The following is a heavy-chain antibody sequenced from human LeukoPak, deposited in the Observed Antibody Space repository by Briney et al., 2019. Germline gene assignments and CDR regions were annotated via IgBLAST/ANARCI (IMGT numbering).Heavy chain of an antibody. CDR2: XXXGGST. V-gene: IGHV3-53*01. Sequence: PGGSLRLSCAASGFTVSTYYMTWVRQAPGKGLXXXXXXXXGGSTYYADSVKGRFTVSRDNSKNTLYLQMNSLRAEDTAMYYCARGLGYCTSTTCLLPFDYWGQGTLVTVSS. D-gene: IGHD2-2*01. J-gene: IGHJ4*02. CDR3: ARGLGYCTSTTCLLPFDY. CDR1: GFTVSTYY.